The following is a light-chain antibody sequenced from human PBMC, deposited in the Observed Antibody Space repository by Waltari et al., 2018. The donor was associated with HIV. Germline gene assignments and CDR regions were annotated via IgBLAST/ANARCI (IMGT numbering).Light chain of an antibody. CDR2: DVS. Sequence: QSALTQPASVSGSPGQSITISCTGTSSDVGGYNYVSWYQQHPGKAPKLMIYDVSYRPSGVSNRFSGSKSGNTASLTISGLQAEDEADYYCSSYTSSSTFYVVFGGGTKLTVL. CDR1: SSDVGGYNY. V-gene: IGLV2-14*01. CDR3: SSYTSSSTFYVV. J-gene: IGLJ2*01.